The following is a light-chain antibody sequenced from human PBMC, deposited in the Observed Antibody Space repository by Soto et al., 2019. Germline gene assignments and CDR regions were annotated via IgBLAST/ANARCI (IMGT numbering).Light chain of an antibody. Sequence: QSVLTQPPSVSGAPGQRATISCTGSSSNIGAGYDVHWYQQLPRTAHKLLIYGNSNRPSGVPDRFSGSKSGTSASLAITGLQAEDEADYYCQSYDSSLSGFYVFGTGTKVTVL. CDR3: QSYDSSLSGFYV. CDR2: GNS. J-gene: IGLJ1*01. CDR1: SSNIGAGYD. V-gene: IGLV1-40*01.